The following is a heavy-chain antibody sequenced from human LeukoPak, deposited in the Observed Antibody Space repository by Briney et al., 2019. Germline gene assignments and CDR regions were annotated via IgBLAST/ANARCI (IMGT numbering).Heavy chain of an antibody. V-gene: IGHV1-2*02. Sequence: ASVKVSCKASGYTITDYIHWVRQAPGQGLEWMGWINPNSGGTNYAQKFQGRVTMTSDTSISTAYMELSRLRSDDTALYYCTRGSYYDSSGYSGVRLFDYWGQGTPVTVPS. CDR1: GYTITDY. D-gene: IGHD3-22*01. J-gene: IGHJ4*02. CDR2: INPNSGGT. CDR3: TRGSYYDSSGYSGVRLFDY.